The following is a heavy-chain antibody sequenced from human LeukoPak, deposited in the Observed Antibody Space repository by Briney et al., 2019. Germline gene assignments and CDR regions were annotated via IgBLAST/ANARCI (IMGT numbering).Heavy chain of an antibody. D-gene: IGHD6-6*01. CDR1: GYTFTGYY. CDR3: ARAWQLVYYYYYMDV. Sequence: GASVKVSCKASGYTFTGYYMHWVRQAPGQGLEWMGWINPNSGGTNYAQKFQGRVTMTRDTSISTAYMELSRLRSDDTAVYYCARAWQLVYYYYYMDVWGKGTTVTVSS. V-gene: IGHV1-2*02. J-gene: IGHJ6*03. CDR2: INPNSGGT.